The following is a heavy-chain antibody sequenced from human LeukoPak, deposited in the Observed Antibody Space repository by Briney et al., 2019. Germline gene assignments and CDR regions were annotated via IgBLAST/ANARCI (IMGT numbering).Heavy chain of an antibody. D-gene: IGHD6-19*01. Sequence: ASVKVSCKASGYTFTSYDINWVPQATGQGVEWMGWMNPNSGNTGYAQKFQGRVTMARNTSISTAYMELSSLRSEDTAVYYCARFLGWYVEGFDYWGQGTLVTVSS. J-gene: IGHJ4*02. CDR1: GYTFTSYD. V-gene: IGHV1-8*01. CDR3: ARFLGWYVEGFDY. CDR2: MNPNSGNT.